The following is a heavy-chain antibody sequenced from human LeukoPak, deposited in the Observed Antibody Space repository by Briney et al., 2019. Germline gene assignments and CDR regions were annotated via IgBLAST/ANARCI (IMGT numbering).Heavy chain of an antibody. V-gene: IGHV3-9*01. Sequence: PGGSLRLSCAASGFTFDEYAMHWVRQAPGKGLEWVSGISYSSATIVYVDSVKGRFIISRDNAKNSLYLQMNSLRAEDTALYFCAKDRGGGSQLGDAFDVWGQGTMVSVSS. D-gene: IGHD2-15*01. J-gene: IGHJ3*01. CDR3: AKDRGGGSQLGDAFDV. CDR2: ISYSSATI. CDR1: GFTFDEYA.